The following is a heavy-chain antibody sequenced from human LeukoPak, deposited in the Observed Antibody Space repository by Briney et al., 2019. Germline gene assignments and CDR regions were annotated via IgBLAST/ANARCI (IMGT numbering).Heavy chain of an antibody. CDR1: GFTFSSYA. V-gene: IGHV3-23*01. CDR2: ISGSGGST. Sequence: PGGSLRLSCAASGFTFSSYAMSWVRQAPGKGRGWVSAISGSGGSTYYADSVKGRFTISRDNSKNTLYLQMNSLRAEDTAVYYCAKVPWIDYYYGMDVWGQGTTVTVAS. J-gene: IGHJ6*02. D-gene: IGHD2-2*03. CDR3: AKVPWIDYYYGMDV.